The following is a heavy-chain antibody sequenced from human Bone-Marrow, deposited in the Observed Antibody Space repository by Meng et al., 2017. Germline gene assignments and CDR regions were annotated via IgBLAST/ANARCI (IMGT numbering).Heavy chain of an antibody. V-gene: IGHV4-34*02. CDR1: GGPLSYYY. Sequence: QVRQWGAGRLQPSEALALTCVVSGGPLSYYYWSWIRQPPGKGLEWIGEINHSGSTNYNPSLESRATISVDTSQNNLSLKLSSVTAADSAVYYCARGPGYCSGGSCYYKYYFDYWGQGTLVTVSS. D-gene: IGHD2-15*01. CDR2: INHSGST. J-gene: IGHJ4*02. CDR3: ARGPGYCSGGSCYYKYYFDY.